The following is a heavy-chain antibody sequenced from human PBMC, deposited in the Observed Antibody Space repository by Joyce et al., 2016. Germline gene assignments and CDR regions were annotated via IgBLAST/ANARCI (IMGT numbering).Heavy chain of an antibody. V-gene: IGHV4-59*11. Sequence: QVQVQESGPGLVKPSATLSLTCTVSGASINGHYWSWSRQPPGKGLEWTGNSNYSGGTNYNPSLKSRVSISVDASKNQFSLKLTSVTAADTAVYYCARGEYYESTGYRSAFDIWGQGTTVTVSS. D-gene: IGHD3-22*01. CDR2: SNYSGGT. CDR1: GASINGHY. CDR3: ARGEYYESTGYRSAFDI. J-gene: IGHJ3*02.